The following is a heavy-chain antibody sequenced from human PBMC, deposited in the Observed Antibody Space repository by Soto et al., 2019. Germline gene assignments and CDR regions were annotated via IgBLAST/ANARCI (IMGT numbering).Heavy chain of an antibody. CDR1: GFTFSRYS. V-gene: IGHV3-48*01. CDR2: ISSSSNRI. J-gene: IGHJ6*02. Sequence: PGGSLRLSCAASGFTFSRYSMNWVRQAPGKGLEWVSYISSSSNRIYYADSVKGRFTISRDNAKNSLHLQMNSLRAEETAVYYCAKDVYSSSWADYYSYGMDDWGQGTTVTVSS. D-gene: IGHD6-13*01. CDR3: AKDVYSSSWADYYSYGMDD.